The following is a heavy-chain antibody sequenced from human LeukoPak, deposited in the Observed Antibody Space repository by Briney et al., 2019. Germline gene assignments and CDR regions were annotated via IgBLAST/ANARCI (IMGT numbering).Heavy chain of an antibody. CDR3: ARQKGYCSGHNCDSDFDY. J-gene: IGHJ4*02. D-gene: IGHD2-15*01. Sequence: GESLKISCKGSGYSFSSYWIVWVRQMPGKGLEWMGIIYPGDSDTKYSPSFQGQVTISADKSISAASLQWASLKASDTAMYYCARQKGYCSGHNCDSDFDYWGQGTLVTVSS. CDR1: GYSFSSYW. V-gene: IGHV5-51*01. CDR2: IYPGDSDT.